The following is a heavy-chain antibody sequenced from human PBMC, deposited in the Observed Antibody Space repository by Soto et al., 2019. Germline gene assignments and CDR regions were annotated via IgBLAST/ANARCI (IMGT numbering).Heavy chain of an antibody. D-gene: IGHD1-26*01. Sequence: PSETMSLTCTVSGGSISSSYWSWTRQPPGKGLEWIGYIYYSGSTNYNPSLKSRVTISVDTSKNQFSLKLSSVTAADTAVYYCASAHDYYFAFDIWGQGTMVTVSS. V-gene: IGHV4-59*01. J-gene: IGHJ3*02. CDR1: GGSISSSY. CDR2: IYYSGST. CDR3: ASAHDYYFAFDI.